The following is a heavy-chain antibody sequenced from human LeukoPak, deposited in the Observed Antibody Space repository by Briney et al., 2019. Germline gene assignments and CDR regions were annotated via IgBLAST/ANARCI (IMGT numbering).Heavy chain of an antibody. J-gene: IGHJ5*02. CDR3: ARPYYYDSRIDP. CDR1: GGSISSGDYY. V-gene: IGHV4-30-4*01. Sequence: SQTLSLTCTVSGGSISSGDYYWSWIRQPPGKGLEWIAYMYYSGSTYYNPSLKSRVTMSADTSKNQLSLKLSSVTAAATAVYYCARPYYYDSRIDPWGQGILVTVSS. CDR2: MYYSGST. D-gene: IGHD3-22*01.